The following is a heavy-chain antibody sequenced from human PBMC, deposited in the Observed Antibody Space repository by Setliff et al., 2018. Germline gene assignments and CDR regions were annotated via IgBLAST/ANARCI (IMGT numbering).Heavy chain of an antibody. CDR3: AKGGTYRYFDF. V-gene: IGHV4-59*01. CDR2: VFPSGAT. CDR1: GDSMSGAS. Sequence: SETLSLTCTVSGDSMSGASMWTWIRQPPGKGLEFMGYVFPSGATKYDPSVKSRLTISVDTSKNQFSLKLTSLTAADTAVYFRAKGGTYRYFDFWGQGILVTVSS. J-gene: IGHJ4*02. D-gene: IGHD2-15*01.